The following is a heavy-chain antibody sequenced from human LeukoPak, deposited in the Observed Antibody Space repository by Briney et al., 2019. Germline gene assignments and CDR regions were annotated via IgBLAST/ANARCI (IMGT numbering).Heavy chain of an antibody. CDR1: GFTFSSYA. D-gene: IGHD3-22*01. Sequence: PGGSLRPSCAASGFTFSSYAMSWVRQPPGKGLEWVSSITGSSASTYYADSVKGRFTISRDNSKNTLYLQMNSLKAEDMAVYFCAKLDYYDTHWGQGTLVTVSS. CDR2: ITGSSAST. J-gene: IGHJ4*02. V-gene: IGHV3-23*01. CDR3: AKLDYYDTH.